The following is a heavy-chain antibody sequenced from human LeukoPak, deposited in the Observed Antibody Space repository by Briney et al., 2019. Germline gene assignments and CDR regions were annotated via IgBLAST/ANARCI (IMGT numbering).Heavy chain of an antibody. V-gene: IGHV4-34*01. CDR2: INHSGNT. CDR1: GGTFNGYY. J-gene: IGHJ4*02. Sequence: SETLSLTCAVNGGTFNGYYWSWIRQPPGKGLEWIGEINHSGNTNYNPSLKSRVTISVDTSRKQFSLNLTSVTAADTAVYFCAREGATMVRGSPGHFDYWGQGPLVTVSS. CDR3: AREGATMVRGSPGHFDY. D-gene: IGHD3-10*01.